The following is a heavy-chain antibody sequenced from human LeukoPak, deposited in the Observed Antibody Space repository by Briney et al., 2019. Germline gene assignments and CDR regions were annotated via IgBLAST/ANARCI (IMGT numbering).Heavy chain of an antibody. CDR1: GGSFSGYY. CDR2: INHSGST. V-gene: IGHV4-34*01. CDR3: AREGGSASSEVY. Sequence: SETLSLTCAVYGGSFSGYYWSWIRQPPGKGLEWIGEINHSGSTNYNPSLKSRVTISLDTSKNQFSLKLSSVTAADTAVYYCAREGGSASSEVYWGQGILVTVSS. J-gene: IGHJ4*02. D-gene: IGHD1-26*01.